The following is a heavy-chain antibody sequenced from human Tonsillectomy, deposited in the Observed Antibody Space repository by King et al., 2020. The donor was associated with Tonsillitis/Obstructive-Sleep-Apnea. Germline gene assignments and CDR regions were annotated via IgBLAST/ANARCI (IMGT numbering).Heavy chain of an antibody. CDR2: IYYSGST. Sequence: QLQESGPGLVKPSQTLSLTCTVSGGSISSGGYYWRWIRQHPGKGLEWIGYIYYSGSTYYNPSLKSRVTISVDTSKNQFSLKLSSVTAADTAVYYCAREGVTGTTKPYWGQGTLVTVSS. J-gene: IGHJ4*02. CDR1: GGSISSGGYY. CDR3: AREGVTGTTKPY. D-gene: IGHD1-20*01. V-gene: IGHV4-31*03.